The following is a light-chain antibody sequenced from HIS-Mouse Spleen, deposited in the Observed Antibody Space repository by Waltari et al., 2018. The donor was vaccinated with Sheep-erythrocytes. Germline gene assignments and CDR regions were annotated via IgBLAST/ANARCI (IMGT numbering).Light chain of an antibody. CDR1: SSDVGGYNY. CDR2: DVS. V-gene: IGLV2-11*01. J-gene: IGLJ3*02. CDR3: CSYAGSYTFWV. Sequence: QSALTQPRSVSGSPGPSVTISCTGPSSDVGGYNYVSWYQHHPGKAPKLMIYDVSKRPSGVPDRFSGSKSGNTASLTISGLQAEDEADYYCCSYAGSYTFWVFGGGTRLTVL.